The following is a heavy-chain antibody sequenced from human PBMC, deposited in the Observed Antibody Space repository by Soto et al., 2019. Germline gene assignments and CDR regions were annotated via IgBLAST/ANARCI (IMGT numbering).Heavy chain of an antibody. CDR3: ARGLWFGETQSPFDY. J-gene: IGHJ4*02. D-gene: IGHD3-10*01. Sequence: GGSLRLSCAASGFTFSSYVMHWVRQAPGKGLEWVAVISYDGGNKYYADSVKGRFTISRDNSKNTLYLQMNSLRAEDTAVFYCARGLWFGETQSPFDYWGQGT. CDR1: GFTFSSYV. CDR2: ISYDGGNK. V-gene: IGHV3-30-3*01.